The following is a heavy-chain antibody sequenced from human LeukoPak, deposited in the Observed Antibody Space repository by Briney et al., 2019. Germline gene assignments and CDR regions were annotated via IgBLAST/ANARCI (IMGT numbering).Heavy chain of an antibody. Sequence: ESLKISCQGSGYNFTTYWIALVRQKPGKGLEWMGVIYPGYSDTRYSPSFQGQVTISADKSISTAYLQWSNLKASDIAVYYCTRQDIGGVGKWGREDYFDFWGQGSLVTVSS. CDR2: IYPGYSDT. J-gene: IGHJ4*02. V-gene: IGHV5-51*01. D-gene: IGHD6-13*01. CDR3: TRQDIGGVGKWGREDYFDF. CDR1: GYNFTTYW.